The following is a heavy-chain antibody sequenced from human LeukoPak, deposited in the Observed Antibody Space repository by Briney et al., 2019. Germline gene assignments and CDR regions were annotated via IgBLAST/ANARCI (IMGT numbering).Heavy chain of an antibody. CDR2: IYTSGST. CDR3: ARLGGWIQLTYYYYYMDV. V-gene: IGHV4-61*02. Sequence: PSQTLSLTCTVSGGSISSGSYYWSWIRQPAGKGLEWIGRIYTSGSTNYNPSLKSRVTISVDTSKNQFSLKLSSVTAADTAVYYCARLGGWIQLTYYYYYMDVWGKGTTVTASS. D-gene: IGHD5-18*01. CDR1: GGSISSGSYY. J-gene: IGHJ6*03.